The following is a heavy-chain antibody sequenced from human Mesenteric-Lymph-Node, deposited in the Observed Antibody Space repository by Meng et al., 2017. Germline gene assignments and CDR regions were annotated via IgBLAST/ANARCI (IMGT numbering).Heavy chain of an antibody. CDR3: ARVTPYVSGSNFDY. CDR1: GGSVSSGSYY. D-gene: IGHD3-10*01. J-gene: IGHJ4*02. V-gene: IGHV4-61*01. CDR2: IYYSGST. Sequence: SETLSLTCTVSGGSVSSGSYYWSWIRQPPGKGLEWIGYIYYSGSTNYNPSPKSRVTISVDTSKNQFSLKLSSVTAADTAVYYCARVTPYVSGSNFDYWGQGTLVTVSS.